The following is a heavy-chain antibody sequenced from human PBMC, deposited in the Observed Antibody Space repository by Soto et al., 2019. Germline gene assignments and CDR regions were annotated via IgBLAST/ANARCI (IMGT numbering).Heavy chain of an antibody. Sequence: QVQLVQSGAEVKKPGASVKVSCKASGYTFTSYDINWVRQATGQGLEWMGWMNPNSGNTGYAQKFQGRVTMTRNTSISTAYMELSSLRSEDTAVYYCARAKWYSGSYSGRGWFDPWGQGTLVTVSS. J-gene: IGHJ5*02. V-gene: IGHV1-8*01. CDR2: MNPNSGNT. CDR1: GYTFTSYD. CDR3: ARAKWYSGSYSGRGWFDP. D-gene: IGHD1-26*01.